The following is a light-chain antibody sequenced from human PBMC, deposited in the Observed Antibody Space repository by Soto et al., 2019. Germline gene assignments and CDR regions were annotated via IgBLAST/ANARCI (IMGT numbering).Light chain of an antibody. CDR1: QSVLSSSNNKNF. J-gene: IGKJ3*01. CDR2: WAS. CDR3: QQFYSIPFA. Sequence: DIVMTQSPDSLAVSLGERATINCKSSQSVLSSSNNKNFLAWYQQKSGHPPKLLIYWASTRESGVPDRFSGSGSETDFTLTISSLQAEDVAVYYCQQFYSIPFAFGPGTKVDIK. V-gene: IGKV4-1*01.